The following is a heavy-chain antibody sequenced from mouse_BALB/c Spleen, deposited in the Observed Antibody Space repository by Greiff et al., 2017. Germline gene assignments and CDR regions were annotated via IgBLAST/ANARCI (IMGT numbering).Heavy chain of an antibody. CDR3: TRITTTMITTYYYAMDY. J-gene: IGHJ4*01. D-gene: IGHD2-4*01. CDR2: IYPGNSDT. Sequence: VQLQQSGTVLARPGASVKMSCKASGYTFTSYWMLWVKQRPGQGLEWIGAIYPGNSDTSYNQKFKGKAKLTAVTSTSTAYMELSSLTNEDSAVYYCTRITTTMITTYYYAMDYWGQGTSVTVSS. CDR1: GYTFTSYW. V-gene: IGHV1-5*01.